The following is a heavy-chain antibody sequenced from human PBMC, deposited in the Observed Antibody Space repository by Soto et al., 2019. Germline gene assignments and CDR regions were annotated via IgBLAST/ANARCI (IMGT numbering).Heavy chain of an antibody. V-gene: IGHV3-15*07. D-gene: IGHD3-16*01. J-gene: IGHJ4*02. CDR3: ATARRQTNYGWSKTVEF. Sequence: QLVESGGGLVEPGGSLRLSCTASGLALTSDWLSWVRQVPGKGLEWLGLIKSNLDGGTMVYAAPLKGRIRISRDDSRNTVYLQMDRLDSEDTAFYYCATARRQTNYGWSKTVEFWGQGTLVTVSS. CDR2: IKSNLDGGTM. CDR1: GLALTSDW.